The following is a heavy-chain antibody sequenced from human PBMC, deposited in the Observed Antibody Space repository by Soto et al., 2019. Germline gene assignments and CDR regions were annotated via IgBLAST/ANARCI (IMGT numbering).Heavy chain of an antibody. V-gene: IGHV4-59*01. Sequence: PSETLSLTCTVSGGSISSYYWSWIRQPPGKGLEWIGYIYYSGSTNYNPSLKSRVTISVDTSKNQFSLKLSSVTAADTAVYYCARGDSSSWDEEGFYYYYGMDVWGQGTTVTVSS. CDR2: IYYSGST. CDR1: GGSISSYY. J-gene: IGHJ6*02. CDR3: ARGDSSSWDEEGFYYYYGMDV. D-gene: IGHD6-13*01.